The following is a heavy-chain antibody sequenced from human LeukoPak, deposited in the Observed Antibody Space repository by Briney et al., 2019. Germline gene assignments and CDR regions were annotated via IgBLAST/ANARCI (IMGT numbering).Heavy chain of an antibody. J-gene: IGHJ4*02. CDR3: ARLGDGDLYYFDY. Sequence: GASVKVSCKASRYTFSSYDINWVRQATGQGLEWMGWMNPNSGNTGYAQNFQGRVTMTRDTSISTAYMELSSLRSEDTAVYYCARLGDGDLYYFDYWGQGTLVTVSS. V-gene: IGHV1-8*01. CDR1: RYTFSSYD. D-gene: IGHD4-17*01. CDR2: MNPNSGNT.